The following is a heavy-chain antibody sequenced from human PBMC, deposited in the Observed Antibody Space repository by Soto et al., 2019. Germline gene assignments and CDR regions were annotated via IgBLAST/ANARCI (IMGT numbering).Heavy chain of an antibody. CDR3: ARDLYYYDSSGYYYRTLDY. Sequence: QVQLVESGGGVVQPGRSLRLSCAASGFTFSSYGMHWVRQAPGKGLEWVAVIWYDGSNKYYADSVKGRFTISRDNSKNTLYLQMNSLRAEDTAVYYCARDLYYYDSSGYYYRTLDYWGQGTLVTVSS. J-gene: IGHJ4*02. CDR1: GFTFSSYG. D-gene: IGHD3-22*01. CDR2: IWYDGSNK. V-gene: IGHV3-33*01.